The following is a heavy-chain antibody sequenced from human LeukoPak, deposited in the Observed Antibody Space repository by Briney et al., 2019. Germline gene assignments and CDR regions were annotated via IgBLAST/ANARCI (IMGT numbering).Heavy chain of an antibody. CDR2: IYSGGST. V-gene: IGHV3-53*01. D-gene: IGHD1-14*01. Sequence: GGSLRLSCAASGFTFSSYAMSWVRQAPGKGLEWVSVIYSGGSTYYADSVKGRFTISRDNSKNTLYLQMNSLRAEDTAVYYCARNSGGTYHFDYWGQGTLVTVSS. CDR3: ARNSGGTYHFDY. J-gene: IGHJ4*02. CDR1: GFTFSSYA.